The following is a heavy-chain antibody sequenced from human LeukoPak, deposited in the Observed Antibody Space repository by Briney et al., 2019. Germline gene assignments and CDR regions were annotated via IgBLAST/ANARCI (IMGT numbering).Heavy chain of an antibody. CDR1: GFTFSTSA. Sequence: GGSLRFSCAASGFTFSTSAMSWVRQAPGRGLDWLSAISGSGGSTYYADSVKGRFTISRDNSKNTLYLQLDSLRAEDTAVYYCAKVSLGTAMTSWGQGTLVTVSS. CDR2: ISGSGGST. V-gene: IGHV3-23*01. D-gene: IGHD5-18*01. CDR3: AKVSLGTAMTS. J-gene: IGHJ5*02.